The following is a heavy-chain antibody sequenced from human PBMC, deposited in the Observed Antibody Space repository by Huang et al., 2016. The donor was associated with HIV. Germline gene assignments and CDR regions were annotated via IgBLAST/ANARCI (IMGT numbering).Heavy chain of an antibody. D-gene: IGHD2-8*02. CDR1: GFTVSTNY. CDR3: AKEGDTGAALGY. CDR2: IYSGGNT. J-gene: IGHJ4*02. Sequence: EVQLVESGGGLIQPGGSLRLSCAASGFTVSTNYMTWVRQAPGKGLEWVPLIYSGGNTYYADSVKGRFTISRDDSENTLYLRMTSLRAGDTAVYYCAKEGDTGAALGYWGQGTLVTVS. V-gene: IGHV3-53*01.